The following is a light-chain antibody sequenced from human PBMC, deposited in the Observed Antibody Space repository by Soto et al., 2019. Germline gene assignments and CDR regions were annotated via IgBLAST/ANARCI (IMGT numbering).Light chain of an antibody. CDR3: SSYSSNTPYV. V-gene: IGLV2-14*01. CDR1: SSDVGGYNY. J-gene: IGLJ1*01. CDR2: DVS. Sequence: QSVLTQPASVSGSPGQSITISCTGTSSDVGGYNYVSWCQQHPGKAPKLMIYDVSNRPSGVSNRFFGSKSGNTASLTITGLQAEDEADYYCSSYSSNTPYVFGTGTKLTVL.